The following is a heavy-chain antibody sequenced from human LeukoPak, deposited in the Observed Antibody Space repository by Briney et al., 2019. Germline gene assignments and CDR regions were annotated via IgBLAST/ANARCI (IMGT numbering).Heavy chain of an antibody. V-gene: IGHV3-23*01. CDR3: AKMSSMIVVVIQNFDY. Sequence: GGSLRLSCAASGFTFSSYAMSWVRQAPGKGLEWVSAISGSGGSTYYADSVKGRFTISRDNSKNTLYLQMNGLRAEDTAVYYCAKMSSMIVVVIQNFDYWGQGTLVTVSS. CDR1: GFTFSSYA. CDR2: ISGSGGST. D-gene: IGHD3-22*01. J-gene: IGHJ4*02.